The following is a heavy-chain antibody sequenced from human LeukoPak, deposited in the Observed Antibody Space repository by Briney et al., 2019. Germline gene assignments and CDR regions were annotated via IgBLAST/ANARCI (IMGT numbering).Heavy chain of an antibody. Sequence: PSETLSLTCAVYGGSFSGYYWSWIRQPPGKGLEWIGEINHSGSTNYNPSLKSQVTISVDTSKNQFSLKLSSVTAADTAVYYCARASGGDIVVVPAARRLDYWGQGTLVTVSS. J-gene: IGHJ4*02. V-gene: IGHV4-34*01. CDR3: ARASGGDIVVVPAARRLDY. CDR1: GGSFSGYY. CDR2: INHSGST. D-gene: IGHD2-2*01.